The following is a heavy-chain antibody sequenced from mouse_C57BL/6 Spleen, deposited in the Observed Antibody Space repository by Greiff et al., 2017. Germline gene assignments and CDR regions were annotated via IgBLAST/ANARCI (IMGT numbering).Heavy chain of an antibody. CDR3: ARDYYSKGFAY. D-gene: IGHD2-5*01. CDR1: GYTFTSYW. J-gene: IGHJ3*01. CDR2: INPSSGYT. V-gene: IGHV1-7*01. Sequence: VQLQQSGAELAKPGASVKLSCKASGYTFTSYWLHWVKQRPGQGLEWIGYINPSSGYTKYNQKFKDKATLTADKSSSTAYMLLSSLTYEDSAVYYCARDYYSKGFAYWGQGTLVTVSA.